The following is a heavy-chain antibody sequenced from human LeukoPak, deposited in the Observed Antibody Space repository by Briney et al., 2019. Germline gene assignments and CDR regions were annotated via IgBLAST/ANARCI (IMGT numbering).Heavy chain of an antibody. J-gene: IGHJ5*02. CDR2: MNPNSGNT. CDR1: GYTFTSYD. V-gene: IGHV1-8*01. CDR3: ARKGLLGSGKPWFDP. Sequence: ASVKVSCKASGYTFTSYDINWVRQATGQGLEWMGWMNPNSGNTASALKFQGRVTMTRNTSISTAYMELIGLRSEDTAMYFCARKGLLGSGKPWFDPWGQGTLVTVSS. D-gene: IGHD2-15*01.